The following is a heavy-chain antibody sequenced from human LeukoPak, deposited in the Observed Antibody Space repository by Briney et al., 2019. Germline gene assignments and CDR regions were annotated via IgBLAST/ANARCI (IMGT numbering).Heavy chain of an antibody. Sequence: PGRSLRLSCEASGFTFDDYGMHWVRQPTGQGLEWVSTIGTASDTYYPGSVEGRFTLSRDNAKNSLYLQMNSLTAGDTAVYYCARGPPRGKYYYMDVWGKGTTVTVSS. CDR1: GFTFDDYG. CDR2: IGTASDT. CDR3: ARGPPRGKYYYMDV. D-gene: IGHD1-1*01. V-gene: IGHV3-13*01. J-gene: IGHJ6*03.